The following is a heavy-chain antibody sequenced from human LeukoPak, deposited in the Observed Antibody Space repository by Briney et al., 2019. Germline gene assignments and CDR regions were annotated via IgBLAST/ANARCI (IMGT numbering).Heavy chain of an antibody. V-gene: IGHV4-34*01. CDR2: INHSGST. CDR1: GGSFSGYY. D-gene: IGHD3-3*01. CDR3: ARGGLSYDFWSGYYRNWFDP. Sequence: PSETLSLTCAVYGGSFSGYYWSWIRQPPGKGLEWIGEINHSGSTNYNPSLKSRVTISVDRSKNQFSLKLSSVTAADTAVYYCARGGLSYDFWSGYYRNWFDPWGQGTLVTVSS. J-gene: IGHJ5*02.